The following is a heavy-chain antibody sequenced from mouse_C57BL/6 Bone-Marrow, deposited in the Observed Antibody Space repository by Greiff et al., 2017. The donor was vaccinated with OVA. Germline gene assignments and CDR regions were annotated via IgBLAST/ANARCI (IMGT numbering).Heavy chain of an antibody. D-gene: IGHD1-1*01. V-gene: IGHV3-6*01. Sequence: DVKLLESGPGLVKPSQSLSLTCSVTGYSITSGYYWNWIRQFPGNKLEWMGYISYDGSNNYNPSLKNRISITRDTSKNQFFLKLNSVTTEDTATYYCARDKDSYYGTHYYAMDYWGQGTSVTVSS. CDR1: GYSITSGYY. CDR3: ARDKDSYYGTHYYAMDY. CDR2: ISYDGSN. J-gene: IGHJ4*01.